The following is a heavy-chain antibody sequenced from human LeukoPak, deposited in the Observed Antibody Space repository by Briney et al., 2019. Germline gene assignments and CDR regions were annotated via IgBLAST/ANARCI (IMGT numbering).Heavy chain of an antibody. Sequence: ASVIVSCKASGYTFTRYVISWVRQAPGQGLEWMGWISTYNGKTNYAERLQGRVTMTTDTSTSTAYMELRSLRSDDTAIYYCGRDYDSGTYYTFYWGQGTLVTVSS. CDR2: ISTYNGKT. D-gene: IGHD3-10*01. CDR3: GRDYDSGTYYTFY. J-gene: IGHJ4*02. CDR1: GYTFTRYV. V-gene: IGHV1-18*01.